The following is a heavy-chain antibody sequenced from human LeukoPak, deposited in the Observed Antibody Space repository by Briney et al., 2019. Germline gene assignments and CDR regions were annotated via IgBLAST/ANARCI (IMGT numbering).Heavy chain of an antibody. CDR3: AKISDYSNFLDY. J-gene: IGHJ4*02. V-gene: IGHV3-33*06. CDR1: GFTFSSYG. Sequence: GGSLRLSCAASGFTFSSYGGHWVRQAPGKGLEWVAVVWYDGSNKYYADSVKGRFTISRDNSKNTLYLQMNSLRAEDTAVYYCAKISDYSNFLDYWGQGTLVTVSS. D-gene: IGHD4-11*01. CDR2: VWYDGSNK.